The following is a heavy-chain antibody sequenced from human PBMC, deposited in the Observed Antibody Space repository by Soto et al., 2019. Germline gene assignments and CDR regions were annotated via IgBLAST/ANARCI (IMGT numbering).Heavy chain of an antibody. CDR2: IYYSGST. Sequence: PSETLSLTCTVSGGSISSSSYYWGWIRQPPGKGLEWIGSIYYSGSTYHNPSLKSRVTISVDTSKNQFSLKLSSVTAADTAVYFCARHHLYNWNDPSAPVAFDIWGQGTMVTVSS. D-gene: IGHD1-20*01. V-gene: IGHV4-39*01. J-gene: IGHJ3*02. CDR1: GGSISSSSYY. CDR3: ARHHLYNWNDPSAPVAFDI.